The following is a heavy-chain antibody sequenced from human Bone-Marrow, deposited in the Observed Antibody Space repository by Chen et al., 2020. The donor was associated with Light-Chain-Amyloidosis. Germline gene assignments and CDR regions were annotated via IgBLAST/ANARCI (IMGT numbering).Heavy chain of an antibody. CDR2: IYYTGRT. D-gene: IGHD6-19*01. CDR1: GGSISSTRYY. Sequence: QLQLQESGPGLVKPSETLSLTCTVSGGSISSTRYYWGWIRQPPWKGLEWIGSIYYTGRTYYTPSLMGRVTISVDTSKNQFSLKLSSVTAADTAVYYCAKSPDIAVAGYYYYYGLDVWGQGTTVTVSS. V-gene: IGHV4-39*01. J-gene: IGHJ6*02. CDR3: AKSPDIAVAGYYYYYGLDV.